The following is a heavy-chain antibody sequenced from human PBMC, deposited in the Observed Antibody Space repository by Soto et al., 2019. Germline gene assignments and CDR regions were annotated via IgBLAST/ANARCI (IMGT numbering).Heavy chain of an antibody. D-gene: IGHD6-19*01. Sequence: SETLSLTCAVHGGSFSGYYWSWIRQPPGKGLEWIGEISHSGSTNYNPSLKSRVTISVDTSKNQFSLKLSSVTAADTAVYYCARGGWSVRFDYWGQGALVTVSS. J-gene: IGHJ4*02. CDR1: GGSFSGYY. CDR2: ISHSGST. V-gene: IGHV4-34*01. CDR3: ARGGWSVRFDY.